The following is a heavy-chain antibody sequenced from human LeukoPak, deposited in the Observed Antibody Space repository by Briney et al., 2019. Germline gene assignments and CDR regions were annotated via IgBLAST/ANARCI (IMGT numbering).Heavy chain of an antibody. Sequence: ASVKVSCKASGYSFTSYGFSWVRPAPGQGLEWMGWINAYNGDTNYAQKLRGRVTVTTDTSTSTAYMELRSLRSDDTAIYYCARDGSGTWNDYWGQGTLVTVSS. CDR1: GYSFTSYG. J-gene: IGHJ4*02. D-gene: IGHD3-10*01. CDR3: ARDGSGTWNDY. CDR2: INAYNGDT. V-gene: IGHV1-18*01.